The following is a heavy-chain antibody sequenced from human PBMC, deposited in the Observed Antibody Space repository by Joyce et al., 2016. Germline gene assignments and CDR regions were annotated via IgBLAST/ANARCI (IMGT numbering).Heavy chain of an antibody. J-gene: IGHJ4*02. CDR1: GFTVSSYA. V-gene: IGHV3-23*01. CDR3: AKDLSASFDY. CDR2: IRGSAGST. Sequence: EVQLLESGGGLVQPGGSLGLSCAAAGFTVSSYAMSWVRQAPGKGLKWVSAIRGSAGSTYYADSVKGRFTISRDNSKNTRYLQMNSLRAEETAVYYCAKDLSASFDYWGQGTLVTVSS.